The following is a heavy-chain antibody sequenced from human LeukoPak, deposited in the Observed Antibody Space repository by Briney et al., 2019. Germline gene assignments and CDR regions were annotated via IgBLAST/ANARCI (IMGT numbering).Heavy chain of an antibody. J-gene: IGHJ4*02. V-gene: IGHV4-38-2*02. CDR1: GYSISSGYY. D-gene: IGHD1-26*01. Sequence: SETLSLTCTVSGYSISSGYYWGWIRQPPGKGLEWIGSIYHSGSTYYNPSLKSRVTISVDTSKNQFSLKLTSVTAADTAVYFCARRSDSGSDDGEDYFDYWGQGTLVTVSS. CDR2: IYHSGST. CDR3: ARRSDSGSDDGEDYFDY.